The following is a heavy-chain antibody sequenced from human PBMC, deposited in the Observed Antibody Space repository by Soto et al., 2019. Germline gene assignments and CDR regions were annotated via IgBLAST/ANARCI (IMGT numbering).Heavy chain of an antibody. D-gene: IGHD6-19*01. Sequence: QVQLVESGGSLVKPGGSLRLSCAASRFTFSDYYMTWIRQAPGKRLEWVSYITTSGSQIHYADSVKGRFTISRDNAKNSLYLQMNSLRAEDTAVYYCARIGGIAVVARYFDYWGQGTLVTVSS. CDR2: ITTSGSQI. V-gene: IGHV3-11*01. CDR1: RFTFSDYY. CDR3: ARIGGIAVVARYFDY. J-gene: IGHJ4*02.